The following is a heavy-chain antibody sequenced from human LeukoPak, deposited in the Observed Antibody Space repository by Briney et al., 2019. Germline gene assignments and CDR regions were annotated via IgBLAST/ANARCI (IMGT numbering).Heavy chain of an antibody. J-gene: IGHJ4*02. CDR3: AAGNSIDY. CDR2: IKQDGSVK. CDR1: GFSFTSDW. D-gene: IGHD4-23*01. V-gene: IGHV3-7*02. Sequence: GGSLRLSCEASGFSFTSDWMTWVRKAPGKGLEWVANIKQDGSVKHYVDSVKGRFTISRDNAKNSLYLQMNGLRAEDTAVYYCAAGNSIDYWGQGTLVTVSS.